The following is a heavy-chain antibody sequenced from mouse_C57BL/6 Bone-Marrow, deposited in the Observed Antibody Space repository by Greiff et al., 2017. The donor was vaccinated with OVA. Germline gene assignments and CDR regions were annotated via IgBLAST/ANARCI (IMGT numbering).Heavy chain of an antibody. CDR1: GYTFTSYG. CDR2: IYPRSGNT. CDR3: ARAFDYPYSFDS. Sequence: VQLQQSGAELARPGASVKLSCKASGYTFTSYGISWVKQRTGQGLEWIGEIYPRSGNTYYNEKFKGKATLTADKSSRTAYMELRSLTSEDSAVYFCARAFDYPYSFDSWGKGTTLTVSS. V-gene: IGHV1-81*01. D-gene: IGHD2-4*01. J-gene: IGHJ2*01.